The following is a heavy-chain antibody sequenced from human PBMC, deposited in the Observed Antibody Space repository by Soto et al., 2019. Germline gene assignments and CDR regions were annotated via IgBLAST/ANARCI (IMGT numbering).Heavy chain of an antibody. V-gene: IGHV4-59*01. CDR3: ARGQWTNCAY. D-gene: IGHD6-19*01. CDR2: IYYSGST. J-gene: IGHJ4*02. Sequence: PSETLSLTCTVSGGSISNYFWSWIRQPPGKGLEWIGYIYYSGSTNYNPSLKSRVTISVDKSRNQFSLKLSSVTAADTAVYYCARGQWTNCAYWGQGTLVTVS. CDR1: GGSISNYF.